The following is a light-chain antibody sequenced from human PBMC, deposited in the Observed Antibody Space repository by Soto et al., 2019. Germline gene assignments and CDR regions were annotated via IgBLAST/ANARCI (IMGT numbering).Light chain of an antibody. V-gene: IGKV3D-15*01. CDR1: QSVSSN. Sequence: EIVMTQSPATLSVSPGERATLSCRASQSVSSNLAWYQQKPGQTPRLLIYGVSTRATGIPARFSGSGSGTEFTLTISSLQSEDFAVYYCQQYNKWPLTFGGGTKVGIK. CDR2: GVS. J-gene: IGKJ4*01. CDR3: QQYNKWPLT.